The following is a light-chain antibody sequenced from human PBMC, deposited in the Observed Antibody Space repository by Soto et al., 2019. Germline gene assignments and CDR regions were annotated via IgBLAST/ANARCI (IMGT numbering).Light chain of an antibody. Sequence: QSVLTQPPSASGTPGQRVTIPGSGASSKMGSNTVNWYQQLPGTAPKLLIYSNNQRPSGVPDRFSGSKSGTSASLAISGLQSEDEADYYCAAWDDSLNGPGVVFGGGTQLTVL. V-gene: IGLV1-44*01. CDR3: AAWDDSLNGPGVV. CDR1: SSKMGSNT. J-gene: IGLJ2*01. CDR2: SNN.